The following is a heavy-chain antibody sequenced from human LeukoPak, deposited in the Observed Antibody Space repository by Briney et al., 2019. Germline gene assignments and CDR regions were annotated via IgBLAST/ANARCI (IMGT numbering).Heavy chain of an antibody. CDR1: AYTFTNYD. Sequence: ASVTVSFKASAYTFTNYDNNWARQTPAQGHELKGWINPNSGDRAYSHKFQGRVTITRNTSMSTAYMELTSLTSEDTAVYDCGRGRAHLWLKGDFHFWGQGTLVSVSS. CDR3: GRGRAHLWLKGDFHF. J-gene: IGHJ4*02. V-gene: IGHV1-8*03. D-gene: IGHD5-18*01. CDR2: INPNSGDR.